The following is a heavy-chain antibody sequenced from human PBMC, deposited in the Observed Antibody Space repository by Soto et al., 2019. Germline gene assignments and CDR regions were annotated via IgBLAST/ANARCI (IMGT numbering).Heavy chain of an antibody. CDR3: ARIGGYHGPLDY. CDR2: TYHRDST. D-gene: IGHD3-16*02. V-gene: IGHV4-59*01. J-gene: IGHJ4*02. CDR1: GVSISSYF. Sequence: ETLSLTCSVSGVSISSYFWTWIRQPPGRGLEWIGYTYHRDSTNYSPSLKSRVAIALDTSENQFSLKVSSVTAADTAVYYCARIGGYHGPLDYWGQGTPVTVSS.